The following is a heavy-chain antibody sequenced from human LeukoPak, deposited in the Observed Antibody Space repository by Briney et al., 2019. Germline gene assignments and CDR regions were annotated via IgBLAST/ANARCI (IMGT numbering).Heavy chain of an antibody. J-gene: IGHJ6*02. CDR1: GASIKSNNW. V-gene: IGHV4-4*02. D-gene: IGHD3-3*01. Sequence: PSGTLSLTCAVSGASIKSNNWWSWVRQPPGKGLEWIGEVYHSGSTHYNPSLESRVTVSVDKSKNRFSLDLSSVTAADMAVYYCARFCNGPGWLSGYYCAIDVWGQGTTVTVSS. CDR3: ARFCNGPGWLSGYYCAIDV. CDR2: VYHSGST.